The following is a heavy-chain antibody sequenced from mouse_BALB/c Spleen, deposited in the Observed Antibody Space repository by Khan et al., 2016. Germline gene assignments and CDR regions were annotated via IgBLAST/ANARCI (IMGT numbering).Heavy chain of an antibody. CDR1: GFKIKDTY. D-gene: IGHD2-3*01. J-gene: IGHJ2*01. V-gene: IGHV14-3*02. Sequence: VQLKQSGADLVKPGASVRLSCTASGFKIKDTYMHWVKQSPEKGLDWIGRIDPANGNSRYGPKFQGKATITTDTSSNTAYLHLSSLTSEDTAVYYCAVEDGPYYFDYWGQGTTLTVSS. CDR3: AVEDGPYYFDY. CDR2: IDPANGNS.